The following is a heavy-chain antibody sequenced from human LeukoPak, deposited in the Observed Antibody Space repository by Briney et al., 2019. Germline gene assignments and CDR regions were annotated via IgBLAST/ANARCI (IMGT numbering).Heavy chain of an antibody. CDR3: AKQQFPDY. CDR1: GFTFSSYA. CDR2: ISGSGGST. V-gene: IGHV3-23*01. D-gene: IGHD6-13*01. Sequence: PGGSLRLSCAASGFTFSSYAMSWVRQAPGKGLEWVSTISGSGGSTYYADSVKGRFTISRDTSKNTLYLQMGSLRAEGTAVYYCAKQQFPDYWGQGTLVTVSS. J-gene: IGHJ4*02.